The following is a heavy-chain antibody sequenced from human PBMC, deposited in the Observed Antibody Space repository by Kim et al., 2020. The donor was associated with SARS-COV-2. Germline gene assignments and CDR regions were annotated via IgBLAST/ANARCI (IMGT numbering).Heavy chain of an antibody. V-gene: IGHV3-23*01. J-gene: IGHJ5*02. CDR3: AKDTRGYSSGWYDP. Sequence: ADPVKGRFTISRDNSKNTLYLQMNSLRAEDTAVYYCAKDTRGYSSGWYDPWGQGTLVTVSS. D-gene: IGHD6-19*01.